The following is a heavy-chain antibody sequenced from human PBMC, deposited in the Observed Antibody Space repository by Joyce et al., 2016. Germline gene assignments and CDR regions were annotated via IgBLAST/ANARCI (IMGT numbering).Heavy chain of an antibody. Sequence: QLQLQESGSGLVKPSQTLSLTCAVSGASVSSGGYSWSWIRQPPGKGLEWIGYIYHNESTYYNPSLKSRVTISVDRSKSQFSLELASVTAADTTVYYCASGFNFKGRSFFDYWGQGALVTVSS. CDR3: ASGFNFKGRSFFDY. D-gene: IGHD3-10*01. CDR1: GASVSSGGYS. CDR2: IYHNEST. V-gene: IGHV4-30-2*01. J-gene: IGHJ4*02.